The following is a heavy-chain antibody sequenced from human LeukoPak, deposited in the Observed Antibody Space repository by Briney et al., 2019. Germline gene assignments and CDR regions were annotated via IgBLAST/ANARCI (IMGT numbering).Heavy chain of an antibody. Sequence: SQTLSLTCTVSGGSISSGSYYWSWIRQPAGKGLEWIGRIYTSGSTNYNPSLKSRVTISVDTSKNQFSLKLSSVTAADTAVYYCARAPPSTYVDYWGQGTLVTVSS. CDR3: ARAPPSTYVDY. V-gene: IGHV4-61*02. CDR2: IYTSGST. J-gene: IGHJ4*02. D-gene: IGHD2-2*01. CDR1: GGSISSGSYY.